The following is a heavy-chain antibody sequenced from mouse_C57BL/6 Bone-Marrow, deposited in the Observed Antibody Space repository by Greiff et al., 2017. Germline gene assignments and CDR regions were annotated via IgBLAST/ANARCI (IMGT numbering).Heavy chain of an antibody. V-gene: IGHV1-81*01. Sequence: VQLQQSGAELARPGASVKLSCKASGYTFTSYGISWVKQRTGQGLEWIGEIYPRSGNNYYNEKFKGKATLTADKSSSTAYMELRSLTSEDSAVYFCARGLCITTVVAGDYWGQGTTLTVSS. J-gene: IGHJ2*01. CDR1: GYTFTSYG. CDR2: IYPRSGNN. CDR3: ARGLCITTVVAGDY. D-gene: IGHD1-1*01.